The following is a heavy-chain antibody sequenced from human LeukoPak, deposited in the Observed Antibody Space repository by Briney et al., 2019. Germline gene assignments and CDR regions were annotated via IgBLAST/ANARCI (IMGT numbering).Heavy chain of an antibody. CDR3: AKDTIMIHLNWFDP. CDR2: ISGSGGST. CDR1: GVTFSSYA. D-gene: IGHD3-16*01. V-gene: IGHV3-23*01. J-gene: IGHJ5*02. Sequence: GGSLRLCCAASGVTFSSYAMSWVRQAPGKGLEWVSAISGSGGSTYYADSVKGRFTISRDNSKNTLYLQMNSLRAEDTAVYYCAKDTIMIHLNWFDPRGQGTLVTVCS.